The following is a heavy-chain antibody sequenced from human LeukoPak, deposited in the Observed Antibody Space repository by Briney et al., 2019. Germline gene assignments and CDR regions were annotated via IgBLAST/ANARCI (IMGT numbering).Heavy chain of an antibody. CDR3: ARSPPASPFDY. CDR1: GFTFSSYA. CDR2: ISGSGGST. V-gene: IGHV3-23*01. J-gene: IGHJ4*02. Sequence: GGSLRLSCAASGFTFSSYAMSWVRQAPGKGLEWVSGISGSGGSTYYADSVKGRFTISRDISKNTLYLQINSLRAEDTAFYYCARSPPASPFDYWGQGTLVTVSS. D-gene: IGHD2-2*01.